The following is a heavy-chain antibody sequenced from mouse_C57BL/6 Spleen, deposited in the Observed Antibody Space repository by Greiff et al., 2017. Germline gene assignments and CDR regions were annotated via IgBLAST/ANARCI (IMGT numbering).Heavy chain of an antibody. CDR1: GFTFTDYY. D-gene: IGHD4-1*02. V-gene: IGHV7-3*01. J-gene: IGHJ4*01. CDR3: ARYQMGRGKDMDY. CDR2: IRNKANGYTT. Sequence: EVMLVESGGGLVQPGGSLSLSCAASGFTFTDYYMSWVRQPPGKALEWLGFIRNKANGYTTEYSASVKGRFTISRDNSQSILSLQMYALGAEDSETYDCARYQMGRGKDMDYWGQGTSVTVSS.